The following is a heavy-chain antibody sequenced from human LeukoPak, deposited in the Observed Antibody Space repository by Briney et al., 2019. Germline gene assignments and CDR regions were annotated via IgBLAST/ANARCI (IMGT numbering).Heavy chain of an antibody. CDR3: AKAREYQLLYYFDY. J-gene: IGHJ4*02. CDR1: GFTFSSYA. D-gene: IGHD2-2*01. V-gene: IGHV3-23*01. CDR2: ISGSGGST. Sequence: GGSLRLSCAASGFTFSSYAMSWVRQAPGKGLEWVSAISGSGGSTYYADSVKGRFTISRDNSNNTLYLQMNSLRAEDTAVYYCAKAREYQLLYYFDYWGQGTLVTVSS.